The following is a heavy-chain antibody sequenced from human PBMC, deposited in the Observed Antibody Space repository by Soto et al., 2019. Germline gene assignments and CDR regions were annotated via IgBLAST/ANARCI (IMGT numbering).Heavy chain of an antibody. Sequence: GESLKISGKGSGYSFTSYWISWVRQMPGKGLEWMGRIDPSDSYTNYSPSFQGHVTISADKSISTAYLQWSSLKASDTAMYYCARSLAARRPDYYGMDVWGQGTTVTVSS. D-gene: IGHD6-6*01. CDR2: IDPSDSYT. CDR1: GYSFTSYW. J-gene: IGHJ6*02. V-gene: IGHV5-10-1*01. CDR3: ARSLAARRPDYYGMDV.